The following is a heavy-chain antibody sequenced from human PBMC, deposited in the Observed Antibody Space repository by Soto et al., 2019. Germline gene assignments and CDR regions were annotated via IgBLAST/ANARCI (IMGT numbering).Heavy chain of an antibody. V-gene: IGHV3-23*01. J-gene: IGHJ4*02. CDR1: GFTFSSYA. Sequence: EVQLLESGGGLVQPGGSLRLSCAASGFTFSSYAMSWVRQAPGKGLEWVSAISGSGGSTYYADSVKGRFTISRDNSKNPLYLQMISLRAEDTAVYYCAKEGRIVGAVSANDYWGQGTLVTVSS. D-gene: IGHD1-26*01. CDR2: ISGSGGST. CDR3: AKEGRIVGAVSANDY.